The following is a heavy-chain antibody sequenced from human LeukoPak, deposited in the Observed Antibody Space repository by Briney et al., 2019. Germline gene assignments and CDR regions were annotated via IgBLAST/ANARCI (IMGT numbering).Heavy chain of an antibody. CDR2: IYYTGST. CDR3: ARGSKAAPGTFDY. V-gene: IGHV4-59*01. D-gene: IGHD6-13*01. CDR1: GGSISSYY. Sequence: PSETLSLTCTVSGGSISSYYWSWIRQPPGKGLEWIGYIYYTGSTDYNPSLKSRVAISVDTSKNQFSLKLSSVTAADAAVYYCARGSKAAPGTFDYWGQGTLVTVSS. J-gene: IGHJ4*02.